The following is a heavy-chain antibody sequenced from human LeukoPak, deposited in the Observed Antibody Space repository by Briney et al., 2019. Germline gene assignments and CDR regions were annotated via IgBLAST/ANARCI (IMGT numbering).Heavy chain of an antibody. Sequence: SETLSLTCTVSGDSISGKTYSWGWVRQPPGKGLEWLGYMYYSENTYYNPSLKSRVTISVDTSRIQFSLKLSSVTGADTAVYYCVRYRSGSNRFDYWGQGTLVTVSS. CDR1: GDSISGKTYS. D-gene: IGHD6-19*01. CDR3: VRYRSGSNRFDY. CDR2: MYYSENT. J-gene: IGHJ4*02. V-gene: IGHV4-39*01.